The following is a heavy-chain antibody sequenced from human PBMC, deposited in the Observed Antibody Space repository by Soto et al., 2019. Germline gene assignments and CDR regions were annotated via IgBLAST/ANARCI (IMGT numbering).Heavy chain of an antibody. J-gene: IGHJ6*03. V-gene: IGHV1-69*04. D-gene: IGHD2-15*01. CDR1: GGTFSSYT. CDR3: ARDDGYCSGGSCYYYYYYMDL. Sequence: ASVKVSCKASGGTFSSYTISWVRQAPGQGLEWMGRIIPILGIANYAQKFQGRVTITADKSTSTAYMELSSLRSEDTAVYYCARDDGYCSGGSCYYYYYYMDLWGKGTTVTVSS. CDR2: IIPILGIA.